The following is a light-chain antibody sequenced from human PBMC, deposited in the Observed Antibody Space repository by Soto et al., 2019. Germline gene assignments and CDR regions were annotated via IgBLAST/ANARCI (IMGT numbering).Light chain of an antibody. CDR1: QSMGTY. CDR2: HAF. V-gene: IGKV1-39*01. Sequence: DIQMTQSPSSLSASVGDRVTITCRASQSMGTYLHWYQQKSGKAPKLLIYHAFSLQSGVPSRFTGSGSGTDFTLTITSLQPEDFATYYCLQSASAPRTFGQGTNLEIK. CDR3: LQSASAPRT. J-gene: IGKJ2*01.